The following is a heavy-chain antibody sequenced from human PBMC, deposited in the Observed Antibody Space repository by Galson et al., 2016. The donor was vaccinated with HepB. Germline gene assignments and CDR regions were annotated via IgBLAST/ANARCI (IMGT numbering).Heavy chain of an antibody. CDR1: GFSFSSYV. Sequence: SLRLSCAASGFSFSSYVMFLVRQAPGEGLEFVSAIGSDGRSTHYAESLRGRFTVSRDNSKNMLYLQMSSLRAEDTAGYYCGKYEFDYWGQGTLVTVSS. D-gene: IGHD3-3*01. V-gene: IGHV3-64D*09. J-gene: IGHJ4*02. CDR2: IGSDGRST. CDR3: GKYEFDY.